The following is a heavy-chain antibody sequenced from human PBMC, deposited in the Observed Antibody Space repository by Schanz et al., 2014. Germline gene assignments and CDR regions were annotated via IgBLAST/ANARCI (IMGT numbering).Heavy chain of an antibody. V-gene: IGHV3-64*04. CDR3: AKGGSSLDD. J-gene: IGHJ4*02. CDR2: ISSNGGST. D-gene: IGHD3-16*01. CDR1: GFTFSSYS. Sequence: VQLVESGGGLVQPGGSLRLSCSASGFTFSSYSMYWVRQAPGKGLEYVSVISSNGGSTDFADSVKGRFTISRDNSKNTLYLQMNSLRVEDTAVYYCAKGGSSLDDWGQGTLVTVSS.